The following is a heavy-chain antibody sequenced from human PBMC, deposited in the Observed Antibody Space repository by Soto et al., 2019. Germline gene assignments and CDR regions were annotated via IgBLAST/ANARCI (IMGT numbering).Heavy chain of an antibody. J-gene: IGHJ5*02. D-gene: IGHD3-22*01. CDR3: ARDFFDSSDSTTNWFDP. Sequence: SETLSLTCSVSGDSISNSRFYWAWIRQPPGEGLEWIGSIYHTGNAYYNPSLKSRVTISVDTSKNQFSLKLTSVTAADAALYYCARDFFDSSDSTTNWFDPWGQGTLVTVS. CDR2: IYHTGNA. V-gene: IGHV4-39*01. CDR1: GDSISNSRFY.